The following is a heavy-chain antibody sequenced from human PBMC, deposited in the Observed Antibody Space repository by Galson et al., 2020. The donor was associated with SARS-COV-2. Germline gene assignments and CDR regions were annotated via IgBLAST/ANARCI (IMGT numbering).Heavy chain of an antibody. J-gene: IGHJ6*02. CDR1: GFTFSSYS. CDR3: ARDGGDYGYYYGMDV. D-gene: IGHD4-17*01. CDR2: ISSSSSYI. V-gene: IGHV3-21*01. Sequence: GGSLRLSCAASGFTFSSYSMNWVRQAPGKGLEWVSSISSSSSYIYYADSVKGRFTISRDNAKNSLYLQMNSLRAEDTAVYYCARDGGDYGYYYGMDVWGQGTTVTVSS.